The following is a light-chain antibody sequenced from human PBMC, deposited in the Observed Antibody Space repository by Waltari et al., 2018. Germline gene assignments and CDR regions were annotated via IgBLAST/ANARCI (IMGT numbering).Light chain of an antibody. J-gene: IGKJ1*01. Sequence: IVLTHSPVTLSFSPGVRPTLSCRASQSVTRYLALYQQKPDPGPMLLIYEASRRATGIPDRFSGSGSGKDFTLTISRLEPEDFAVYYCQKYGTLPATFGQGTKVEIK. CDR2: EAS. CDR3: QKYGTLPAT. CDR1: QSVTRY. V-gene: IGKV3-20*01.